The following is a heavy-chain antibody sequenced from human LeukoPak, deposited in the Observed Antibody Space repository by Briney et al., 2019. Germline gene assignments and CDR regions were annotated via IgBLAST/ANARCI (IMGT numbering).Heavy chain of an antibody. CDR1: GGSISSYY. J-gene: IGHJ5*02. CDR2: IYYSGSS. D-gene: IGHD1-20*01. Sequence: SETLSLTCTVSGGSISSYYWSWIRQPPGKGLEWIGYIYYSGSSNYNPSLKSRLTLSVEKSKNQFSLILSSVTAADTAVYYCARLTGNNWFDPWGQGTRVTVSS. V-gene: IGHV4-59*01. CDR3: ARLTGNNWFDP.